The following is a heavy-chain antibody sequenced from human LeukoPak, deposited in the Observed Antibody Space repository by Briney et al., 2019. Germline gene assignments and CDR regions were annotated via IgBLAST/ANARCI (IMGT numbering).Heavy chain of an antibody. D-gene: IGHD2-8*01. J-gene: IGHJ4*02. CDR2: IYYSGST. CDR1: GGSISSSSYY. V-gene: IGHV4-39*07. CDR3: ARVWGYCSNGVCYPFSYYFDY. Sequence: SETLSLTCTVSGGSISSSSYYCGWIRQPPGKGLEWIGSIYYSGSTYYNPSLKSRVTISVDTSKNQFSLKLSSVTAADTAVYYCARVWGYCSNGVCYPFSYYFDYWGQGTLVTVSS.